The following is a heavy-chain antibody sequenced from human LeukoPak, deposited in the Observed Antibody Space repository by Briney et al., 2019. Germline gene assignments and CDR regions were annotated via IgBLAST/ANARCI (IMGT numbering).Heavy chain of an antibody. CDR2: ISAYNGNT. Sequence: ASVNGSCKASGYTFKSYGIIWARQAPRQVLEWMGWISAYNGNTNYAQKLQGRVTMTTDTSTSTAYMELRSLRSDDTAVYYCARGDAVAGTDYWGQGTLVTVSS. CDR3: ARGDAVAGTDY. J-gene: IGHJ4*02. CDR1: GYTFKSYG. V-gene: IGHV1-18*01. D-gene: IGHD6-19*01.